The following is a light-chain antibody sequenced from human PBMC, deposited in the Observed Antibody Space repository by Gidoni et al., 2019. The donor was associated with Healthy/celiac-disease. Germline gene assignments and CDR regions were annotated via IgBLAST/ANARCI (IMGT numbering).Light chain of an antibody. CDR2: DAS. CDR1: QSFSSY. Sequence: EIVLTQSPATLSLSPGERATLSCRASQSFSSYLAWYQQKPGQAPRLLIYDASNSATGIPARFSGSGSWTDFTLTISSLEPEDFAVYYCQQRSNWPPMYTFGQGTKLEIK. J-gene: IGKJ2*01. CDR3: QQRSNWPPMYT. V-gene: IGKV3-11*01.